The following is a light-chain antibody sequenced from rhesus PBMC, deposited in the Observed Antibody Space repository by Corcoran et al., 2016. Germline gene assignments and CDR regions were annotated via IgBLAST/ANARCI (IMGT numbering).Light chain of an antibody. CDR1: QGITKD. J-gene: IGKJ2*01. V-gene: IGKV1-33*02. Sequence: DIQMTQSPSSPSASVGDRVTITFRASQGITKDLSWYQQKPGDNPKLLIYEASSLQSGIPSRFSGSGSRTDFTLTISSLQSEDFATYDCQHKYSTPYSFGQGTKVEIK. CDR3: QHKYSTPYS. CDR2: EAS.